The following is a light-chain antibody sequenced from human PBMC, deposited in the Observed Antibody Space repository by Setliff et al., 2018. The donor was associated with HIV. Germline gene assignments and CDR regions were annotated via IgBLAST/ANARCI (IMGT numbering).Light chain of an antibody. V-gene: IGLV2-14*03. CDR1: SSDVGYYNY. CDR3: SSFTTSSTFV. Sequence: QSALAQPASVSGSPGQSITISCTGTSSDVGYYNYVAWFQQHPGKAPKLMIYDVSKWPSGASNRFSGSKSGNTASPTISGLQAEDEADYYCSSFTTSSTFVFGTGTKVTVL. J-gene: IGLJ1*01. CDR2: DVS.